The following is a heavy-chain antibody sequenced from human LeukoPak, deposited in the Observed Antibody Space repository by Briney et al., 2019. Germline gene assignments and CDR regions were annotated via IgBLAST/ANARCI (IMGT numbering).Heavy chain of an antibody. CDR1: GYTFTSYA. CDR2: INTNTGNP. CDR3: ASLLKVVTPVTPYYYYGMDV. Sequence: ASVKVSCKASGYTFTSYAMNWVRQAPGQGLEWMGWINTNTGNPTYAQGFTGRFVFSLDTSVSTAYLQISSLKAEDTAVYYCASLLKVVTPVTPYYYYGMDVWGQGTTVTVSS. V-gene: IGHV7-4-1*02. D-gene: IGHD4-23*01. J-gene: IGHJ6*02.